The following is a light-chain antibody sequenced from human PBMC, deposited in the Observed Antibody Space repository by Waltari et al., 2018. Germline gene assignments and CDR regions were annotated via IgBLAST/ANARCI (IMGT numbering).Light chain of an antibody. CDR1: SSNIGAPYD. CDR3: QSYDSSLSGSDVV. Sequence: QSVLTQPPSVSGAPGQRVTISCTGSSSNIGAPYDVHWYRQLPGTAPKLLICGNSNRPSGVPYRFSGSKSGTSASLAITGLQAEDEADYYCQSYDSSLSGSDVVFGGGTKLTVL. J-gene: IGLJ2*01. V-gene: IGLV1-40*01. CDR2: GNS.